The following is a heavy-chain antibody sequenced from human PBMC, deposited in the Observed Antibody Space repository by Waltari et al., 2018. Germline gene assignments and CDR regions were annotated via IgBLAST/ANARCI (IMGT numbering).Heavy chain of an antibody. V-gene: IGHV3-23*01. J-gene: IGHJ4*02. CDR1: GFPFSRHA. Sequence: EVQLLESGGGLVQPGGSLRLSCAASGFPFSRHAMSWVRQAPGKGLEWVSAISGSGGSTYYADSVKGRFTISRDNSKNTLYLQMNSLRAEDTAVYYCAKSRGVPAASDYWGQGTLVTVSS. D-gene: IGHD2-2*01. CDR2: ISGSGGST. CDR3: AKSRGVPAASDY.